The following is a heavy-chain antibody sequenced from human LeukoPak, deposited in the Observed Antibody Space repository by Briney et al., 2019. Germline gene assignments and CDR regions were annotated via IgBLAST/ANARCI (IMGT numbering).Heavy chain of an antibody. CDR2: IYYSGST. J-gene: IGHJ4*02. Sequence: SETLSLTCTVSGGSISSSSYYWGWIRQPPGKGLEWIGSIYYSGSTYYNPSLKSRVTISVDTSKNQFSLKLSSVTAADTAVYYCARGATYYDILTGYSYFDYWGQGTLVTVSS. CDR1: GGSISSSSYY. V-gene: IGHV4-39*07. D-gene: IGHD3-9*01. CDR3: ARGATYYDILTGYSYFDY.